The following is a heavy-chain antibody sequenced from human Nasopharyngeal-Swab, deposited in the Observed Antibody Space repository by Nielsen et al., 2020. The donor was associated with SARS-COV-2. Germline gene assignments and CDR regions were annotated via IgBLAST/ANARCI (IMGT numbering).Heavy chain of an antibody. J-gene: IGHJ6*02. D-gene: IGHD1-7*01. CDR2: ISYDGSNK. CDR1: GFTFSSYA. Sequence: GASLKISCAASGFTFSSYAMHWVRQAPGKGLEWVAVISYDGSNKYYADSVKGRFTISRDNSKNTLYLQMNSLRAEDTAVYYCARDLTGTGYYGMDVWGQGTTVTVSS. V-gene: IGHV3-30-3*01. CDR3: ARDLTGTGYYGMDV.